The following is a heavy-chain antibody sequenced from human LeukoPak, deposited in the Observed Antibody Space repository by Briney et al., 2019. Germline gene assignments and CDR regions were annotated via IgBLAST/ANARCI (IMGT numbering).Heavy chain of an antibody. CDR1: GYTFTGYY. CDR2: INPNNGDT. Sequence: GASVKVSCKASGYTFTGYYMHWVRQAPGQGLEWMGWINPNNGDTNYAQKFQGRVTILRDTSITTVYMELSSLRSDDAAVYYCARDTRGYYGLDVWGQGTAVTVSS. CDR3: ARDTRGYYGLDV. D-gene: IGHD2-2*01. J-gene: IGHJ6*02. V-gene: IGHV1-2*02.